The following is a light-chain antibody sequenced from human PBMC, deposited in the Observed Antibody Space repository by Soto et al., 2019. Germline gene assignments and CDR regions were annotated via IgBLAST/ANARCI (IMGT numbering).Light chain of an antibody. V-gene: IGLV2-23*02. CDR1: SSDVGSYNL. CDR2: EVS. CDR3: CSYAGSSTFVV. J-gene: IGLJ2*01. Sequence: QSALTQPASVSGSPGQSITISCTGTSSDVGSYNLVSWYQQHPGKAPKLMIYEVSKRPSGVSNRFSGSKSGNTASLTISGRQAEDEADDYCCSYAGSSTFVVFGGGTKLTVL.